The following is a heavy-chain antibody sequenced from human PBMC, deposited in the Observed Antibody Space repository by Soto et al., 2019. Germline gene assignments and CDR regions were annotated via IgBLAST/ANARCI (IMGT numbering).Heavy chain of an antibody. D-gene: IGHD3-10*01. CDR3: ARLGDDFDY. J-gene: IGHJ4*02. CDR1: GASISNYY. CDR2: IHYSGST. Sequence: SETLSLTCTVSGASISNYYWSWIRQPPGKGLEWIGYIHYSGSTGCNPSLKSRVNISVDTSKNQFSLRLSSVTAADTAVYYCARLGDDFDYWGQGTLVTVSS. V-gene: IGHV4-59*08.